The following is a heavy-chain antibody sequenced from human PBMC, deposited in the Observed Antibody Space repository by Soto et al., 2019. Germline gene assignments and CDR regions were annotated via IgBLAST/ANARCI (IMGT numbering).Heavy chain of an antibody. D-gene: IGHD2-15*01. Sequence: QAQLAEAGGGVVQTGRSLRLSCAASGFTFTSYSMHWVRQAPGRGLEWVAVVSYDGNTKFYADSVKGRFTISRDNSNDKLYLQMNSLRAEDTAVYYCARRYGTNPGAFDIWGQGTMVTVSS. CDR1: GFTFTSYS. J-gene: IGHJ3*02. CDR2: VSYDGNTK. V-gene: IGHV3-30-3*01. CDR3: ARRYGTNPGAFDI.